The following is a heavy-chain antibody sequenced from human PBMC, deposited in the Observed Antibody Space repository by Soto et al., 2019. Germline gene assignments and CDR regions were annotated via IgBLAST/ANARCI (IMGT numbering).Heavy chain of an antibody. V-gene: IGHV1-18*01. CDR2: ISAYNGNT. D-gene: IGHD2-15*01. Sequence: QVQLVQSGAEVKKPGASVKVSCKASGYTFTSYGISWVRQAPGQGLEWMGWISAYNGNTNYAQKLQGRVTMTTDTATRPRYKELRSTRSDGKAVYYCASYPSVCVVVAATRADCFGPSGQGTLVTFSS. CDR1: GYTFTSYG. CDR3: ASYPSVCVVVAATRADCFGP. J-gene: IGHJ5*02.